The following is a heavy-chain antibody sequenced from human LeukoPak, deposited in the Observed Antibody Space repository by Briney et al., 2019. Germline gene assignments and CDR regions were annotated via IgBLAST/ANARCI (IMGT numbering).Heavy chain of an antibody. CDR2: ISSSSSYT. CDR1: GYTFSDYY. J-gene: IGHJ4*02. CDR3: ARVGGYSGYDSPLGIYFDY. V-gene: IGHV3-11*06. D-gene: IGHD5-12*01. Sequence: PGGSPRLSCAASGYTFSDYYMSWIRQAPGKGLEWVSYISSSSSYTNYADSVKGRFTISRDNAKNSLYLQMNSLRAEDTAVYYCARVGGYSGYDSPLGIYFDYWGQGTLVTVSS.